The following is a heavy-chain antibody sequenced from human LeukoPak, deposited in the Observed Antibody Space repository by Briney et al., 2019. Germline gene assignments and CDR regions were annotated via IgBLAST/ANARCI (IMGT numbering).Heavy chain of an antibody. D-gene: IGHD1-26*01. CDR3: AKVRYSGSYWDY. CDR1: GFSFNIYW. V-gene: IGHV3-7*03. Sequence: PGGSLRLSCAASGFSFNIYWMSWVRQAPGKGLEWVANINHDGSEKYYVDSVKGRFTISRDNSKNTLYLQMNSLRAEDTAVYYCAKVRYSGSYWDYWGQGTLVTVSS. J-gene: IGHJ4*02. CDR2: INHDGSEK.